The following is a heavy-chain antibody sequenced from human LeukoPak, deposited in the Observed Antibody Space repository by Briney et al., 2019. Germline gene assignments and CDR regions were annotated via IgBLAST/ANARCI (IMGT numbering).Heavy chain of an antibody. CDR3: TTVTYPSGY. J-gene: IGHJ4*02. V-gene: IGHV3-15*01. CDR1: GGSISSYY. D-gene: IGHD3-10*01. CDR2: IKSKTDGGTT. Sequence: ETLSLTCTVSGGSISSYYWSWIRQPPGKGLEWVGRIKSKTDGGTTDYAAPVKGRFTMSRDDSKNTLYLQLNSLKTEDTAVYYCTTVTYPSGYWGQGTLVTVSS.